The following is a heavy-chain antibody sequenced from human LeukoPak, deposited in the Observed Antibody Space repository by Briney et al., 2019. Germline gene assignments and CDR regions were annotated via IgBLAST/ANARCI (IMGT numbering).Heavy chain of an antibody. Sequence: ETLSLTCTVSGGSISRYYWNWIRQPPGKGLEWIGFIYYSGSTDYNPSLNGRVSISLHTSKNQFSLKLSSVTAADTAVYYCARGAMGGYSLDYWGQGTLVTVSS. CDR3: ARGAMGGYSLDY. J-gene: IGHJ4*02. CDR2: IYYSGST. CDR1: GGSISRYY. V-gene: IGHV4-59*08. D-gene: IGHD5-12*01.